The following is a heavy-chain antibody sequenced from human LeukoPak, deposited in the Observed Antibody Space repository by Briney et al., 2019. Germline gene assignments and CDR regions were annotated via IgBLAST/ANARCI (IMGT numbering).Heavy chain of an antibody. CDR1: GFTFSSYS. CDR2: ISSSSSYI. J-gene: IGHJ6*02. Sequence: GGSLRLSCAASGFTFSSYSMNWVRQAPGKGLEWVSSISSSSSYIYYADSVKGRFTISRDNAKNSLYLQMNSLRAEDTAVYYCARDMNRGYYYGMDVWGQGTTITVSS. D-gene: IGHD1/OR15-1a*01. CDR3: ARDMNRGYYYGMDV. V-gene: IGHV3-21*01.